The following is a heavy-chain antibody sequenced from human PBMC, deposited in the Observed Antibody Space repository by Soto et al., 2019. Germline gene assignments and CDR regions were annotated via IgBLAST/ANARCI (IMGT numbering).Heavy chain of an antibody. J-gene: IGHJ6*02. Sequence: GASVKVSCKASGYTFTSYGISWVRQAPGQVLEWMGWISAYNGNTNYAQKLQGRVTMTTDTSTSTAYMELRSLRSDDTAVYYCARGGYYDSSGSRNYHYYGMNVWGQGTTVTVSS. V-gene: IGHV1-18*01. CDR2: ISAYNGNT. D-gene: IGHD3-22*01. CDR1: GYTFTSYG. CDR3: ARGGYYDSSGSRNYHYYGMNV.